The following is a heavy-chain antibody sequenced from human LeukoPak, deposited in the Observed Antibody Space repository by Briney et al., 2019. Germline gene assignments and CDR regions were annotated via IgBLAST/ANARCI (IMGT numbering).Heavy chain of an antibody. V-gene: IGHV3-23*01. Sequence: QPGGSLTLSCAASGFTLNSYGMSWVRPARGGGLEWGTTISGTSGSTYYADSVKGRFNISRDNSKNTLYLQMNSLRAEDTAVYYCAKGRAYGDYADVWAKGTTVTVSS. J-gene: IGHJ6*04. CDR2: ISGTSGST. CDR3: AKGRAYGDYADV. CDR1: GFTLNSYG. D-gene: IGHD4-17*01.